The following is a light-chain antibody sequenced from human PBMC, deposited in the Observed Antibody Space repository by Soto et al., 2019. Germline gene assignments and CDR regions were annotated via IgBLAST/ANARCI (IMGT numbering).Light chain of an antibody. CDR1: SSDIGGYNY. CDR3: SSYTSRSTLYV. J-gene: IGLJ1*01. V-gene: IGLV2-14*01. CDR2: EVT. Sequence: QSALTQPASVSGSPGQSITVSCTGTSSDIGGYNYVSWYQQHPGKAPKLMVYEVTNRPSGVSDRFSGSKSGNTASLTISGLQADDEGYYDCSSYTSRSTLYVFGTGTKLTV.